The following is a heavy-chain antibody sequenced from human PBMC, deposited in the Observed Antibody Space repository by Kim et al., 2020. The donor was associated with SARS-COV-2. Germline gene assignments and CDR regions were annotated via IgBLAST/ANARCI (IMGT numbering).Heavy chain of an antibody. CDR2: IYYSGSS. J-gene: IGHJ6*02. Sequence: SETLSLTCTVSGGSISSSSYYWGWIRPPPVMGLVWFGSIYYSGSSYYNPSLYSRLTISVDTSKNQFSLMLSSVTAADTAVYYCARHYYGSGSYYWDYYYYGMEVWGQGTTVTVSS. CDR3: ARHYYGSGSYYWDYYYYGMEV. D-gene: IGHD3-10*01. CDR1: GGSISSSSYY. V-gene: IGHV4-39*01.